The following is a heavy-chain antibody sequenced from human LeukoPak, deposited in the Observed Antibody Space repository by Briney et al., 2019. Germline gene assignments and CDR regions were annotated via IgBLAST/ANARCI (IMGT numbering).Heavy chain of an antibody. J-gene: IGHJ6*03. CDR3: ARAGGGAPMFFYYYMDV. D-gene: IGHD3-10*02. CDR1: GGSISSGGNY. Sequence: SQTLSLTCTVSGGSISSGGNYWSWIRQHPGKGLEWIGYIYYTGSTYYNPSLKSRVTISVDTSKNQFSPRLSSVTAADTAVYYCARAGGGAPMFFYYYMDVWGKGTTVTVSS. V-gene: IGHV4-31*03. CDR2: IYYTGST.